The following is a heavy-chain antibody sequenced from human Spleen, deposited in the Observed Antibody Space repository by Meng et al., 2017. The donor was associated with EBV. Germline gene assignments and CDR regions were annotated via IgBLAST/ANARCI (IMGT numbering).Heavy chain of an antibody. V-gene: IGHV3-74*01. J-gene: IGHJ4*02. CDR3: SRDLAGPYDD. CDR1: GFTFSTYW. Sequence: QLVESGGGVVRPGGSLRLSCAASGFTFSTYWMHWVRQAPGKGLVWISRINEDGRTTTYADSVKGRFTISRDNTKNTLYLQMNSLRAEDTALYFCSRDLAGPYDDWGQGTLVTVSS. CDR2: INEDGRTT. D-gene: IGHD3-3*02.